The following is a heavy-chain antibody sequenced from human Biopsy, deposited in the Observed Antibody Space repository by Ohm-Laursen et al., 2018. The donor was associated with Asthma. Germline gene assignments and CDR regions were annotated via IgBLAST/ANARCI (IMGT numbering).Heavy chain of an antibody. Sequence: SVKVSCNTSGYTFNSAGITWVRQAPGQGLEWMGWISVYNGNTKVAQKLQDRVTMITDTSTSTAYIELRSLRSDDTAVYFCARAVDYSHYYGIDVWGQGTTVTVS. CDR1: GYTFNSAG. D-gene: IGHD3-10*01. V-gene: IGHV1-18*01. CDR2: ISVYNGNT. J-gene: IGHJ6*02. CDR3: ARAVDYSHYYGIDV.